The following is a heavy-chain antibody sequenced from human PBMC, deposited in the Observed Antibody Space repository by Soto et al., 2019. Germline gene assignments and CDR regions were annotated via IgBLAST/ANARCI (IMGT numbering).Heavy chain of an antibody. CDR3: ARPYGSGSYYKPNWFDP. CDR2: IYYSGST. Sequence: SETLSLTCTVSGGSISSYYWSWIRQPPGKGLEWIGYIYYSGSTNYNPSLKSRVTISVDTSKNQFSLKLSSVTAADTAVYYCARPYGSGSYYKPNWFDPWGQRTLVTVSS. CDR1: GGSISSYY. V-gene: IGHV4-59*08. D-gene: IGHD3-10*01. J-gene: IGHJ5*02.